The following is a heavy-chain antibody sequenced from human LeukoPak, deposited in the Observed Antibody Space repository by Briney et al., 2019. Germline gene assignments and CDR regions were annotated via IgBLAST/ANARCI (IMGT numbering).Heavy chain of an antibody. CDR3: ARGGVTMTPYYYYGMDV. CDR1: GGTFSSYA. CDR2: IIPIFGTA. Sequence: GASVKVSCTASGGTFSSYAISWVRQAPGQGLEWMGVIIPIFGTANYAQKFQGRVTITADESTSTAYMELSSLRSEDTAVYYCARGGVTMTPYYYYGMDVWGQGTTVTVSS. D-gene: IGHD4/OR15-4a*01. V-gene: IGHV1-69*13. J-gene: IGHJ6*02.